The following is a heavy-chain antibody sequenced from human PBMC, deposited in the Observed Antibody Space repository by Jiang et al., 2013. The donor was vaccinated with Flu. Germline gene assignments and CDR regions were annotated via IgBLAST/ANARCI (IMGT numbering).Heavy chain of an antibody. CDR1: GGSFSGYY. D-gene: IGHD2-21*02. CDR3: AREQHIVVVTAMDAFDI. V-gene: IGHV4-34*01. J-gene: IGHJ3*02. Sequence: LLKPSETLSLTCAVYGGSFSGYYWSWIRQPPGKGLEWIGEINHSGSTNYNPSLKSRVTISVDTSKNQFSLKLSSVTAADTAVYYCAREQHIVVVTAMDAFDIWGQGTMVTVSS. CDR2: INHSGST.